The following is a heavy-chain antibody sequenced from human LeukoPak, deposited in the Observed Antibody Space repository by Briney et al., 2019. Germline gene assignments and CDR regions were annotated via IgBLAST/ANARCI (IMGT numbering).Heavy chain of an antibody. V-gene: IGHV3-9*01. J-gene: IGHJ6*03. CDR1: GFTFDDYA. CDR2: ISWNSGSI. CDR3: AKDRTDCSGGSCYSLYYYYYMDV. Sequence: ARSLTLSCAASGFTFDDYAMHWVRQPPGKGLEWVSGISWNSGSIGYADSVKGRFTISRDNAKNPLYLQMNSLRAEDTALYYCAKDRTDCSGGSCYSLYYYYYMDVWGKGTTVTVSS. D-gene: IGHD2-15*01.